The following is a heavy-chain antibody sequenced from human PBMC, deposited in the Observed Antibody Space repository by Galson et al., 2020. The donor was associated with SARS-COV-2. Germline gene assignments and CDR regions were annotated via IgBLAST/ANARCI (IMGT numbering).Heavy chain of an antibody. J-gene: IGHJ4*02. CDR3: ARALGRITIFGVVIINYFDY. Sequence: SETLSLTCTVSGGSISSGGYYWSWIRQHPGKGLEWIGHIHYSGTTYSNPSLKSRVTISVDTSKNQFSLKLSSVTAADTAVYYCARALGRITIFGVVIINYFDYWGQGTLVTVSS. D-gene: IGHD3-3*01. CDR1: GGSISSGGYY. CDR2: IHYSGTT. V-gene: IGHV4-31*03.